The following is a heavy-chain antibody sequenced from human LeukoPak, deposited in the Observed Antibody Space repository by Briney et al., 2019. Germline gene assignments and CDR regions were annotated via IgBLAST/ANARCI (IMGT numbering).Heavy chain of an antibody. V-gene: IGHV3-7*01. CDR3: ARKESNYVTHFDY. Sequence: GGSLRLSCAASGFTFSNYWMSWVRQAPGKGLEWVANMKQDGSDKSYVDSVKGRFTISRDNAKNSLYLQMNSLRAEDTAVYYCARKESNYVTHFDYWGQGTLVTVSS. CDR2: MKQDGSDK. CDR1: GFTFSNYW. D-gene: IGHD4-11*01. J-gene: IGHJ4*02.